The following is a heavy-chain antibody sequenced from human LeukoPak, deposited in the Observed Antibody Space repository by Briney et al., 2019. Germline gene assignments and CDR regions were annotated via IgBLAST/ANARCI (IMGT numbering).Heavy chain of an antibody. Sequence: PSETLSLTCTVSGGSISSYYWSWIRQPPGKGLEWIGYIYYSGSTNYNPSLKSRVTISVDTSKNQFSLKLSSVTAADTAVYYCARVVDYDFWSGYMTFDPWGQGTLVTVSS. CDR1: GGSISSYY. D-gene: IGHD3-3*01. J-gene: IGHJ5*02. V-gene: IGHV4-59*08. CDR2: IYYSGST. CDR3: ARVVDYDFWSGYMTFDP.